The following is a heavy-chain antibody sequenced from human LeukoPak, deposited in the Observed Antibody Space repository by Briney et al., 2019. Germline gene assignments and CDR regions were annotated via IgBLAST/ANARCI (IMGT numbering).Heavy chain of an antibody. Sequence: SETLSLTCTVSGGSISSSSYYWSWIRQPAGKGLEWIGRIYTSGSTNYNPSLKSRVTMSVDTSKNQFSLKLSSVTAADTAVYYCAGGGGAVANFDYWGQGTLVTVSS. CDR2: IYTSGST. CDR3: AGGGGAVANFDY. J-gene: IGHJ4*02. CDR1: GGSISSSSYY. D-gene: IGHD6-19*01. V-gene: IGHV4-61*02.